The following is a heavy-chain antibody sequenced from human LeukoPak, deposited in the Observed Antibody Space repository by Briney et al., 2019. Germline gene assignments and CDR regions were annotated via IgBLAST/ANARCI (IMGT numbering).Heavy chain of an antibody. CDR1: GFTFSSYG. Sequence: GGSLRLSCAASGFTFSSYGIHWVRQAPGKGLEWVAVIWYDGSNKYYADSVKGRFTISRDNSKNTLYLQMNSLRAEDTAVYYCARDLSPVVRASPMGYWGQGTLVTVSS. V-gene: IGHV3-33*01. CDR3: ARDLSPVVRASPMGY. CDR2: IWYDGSNK. D-gene: IGHD3-10*01. J-gene: IGHJ4*02.